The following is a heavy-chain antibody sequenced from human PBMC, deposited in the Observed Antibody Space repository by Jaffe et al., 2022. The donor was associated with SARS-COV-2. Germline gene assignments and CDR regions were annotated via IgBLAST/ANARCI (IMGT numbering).Heavy chain of an antibody. CDR3: ARSDSSSSAYGMDV. Sequence: QVQLVESGGGVVQPGRSLRLSCAASGFTFSSYAMHWVRQAPGKGLEWVAVISYDGSNKYYADSVKGRFTISRDNSKNTLYLQMNSLRAEDTAVYYCARSDSSSSAYGMDVWGQGTTVTVSS. J-gene: IGHJ6*02. CDR1: GFTFSSYA. V-gene: IGHV3-30-3*01. CDR2: ISYDGSNK. D-gene: IGHD6-6*01.